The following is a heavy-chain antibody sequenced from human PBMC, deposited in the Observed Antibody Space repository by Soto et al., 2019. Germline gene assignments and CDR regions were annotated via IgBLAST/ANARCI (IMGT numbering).Heavy chain of an antibody. D-gene: IGHD2-15*01. CDR2: IEYNAKNR. CDR1: GFTFNSYG. Sequence: QVQLLESGGGVVQPGTSLRLSCTASGFTFNSYGIHWVRQAPGKGMEWLALIEYNAKNRFYADSVKGRFSISRDNSRNTVYLQVNSRRAEDTAVYYCAREGDDYCSGTRCLYYSGVDGWGQGHTVIVS. V-gene: IGHV3-30*03. CDR3: AREGDDYCSGTRCLYYSGVDG. J-gene: IGHJ6*01.